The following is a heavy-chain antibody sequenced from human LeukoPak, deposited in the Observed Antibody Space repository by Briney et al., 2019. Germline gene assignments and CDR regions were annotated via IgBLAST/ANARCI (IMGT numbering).Heavy chain of an antibody. V-gene: IGHV1-46*01. D-gene: IGHD4-17*01. J-gene: IGHJ4*02. CDR3: ARGVYGDYPINPFDY. Sequence: GASVKVSCKASGYTFTSYYMHWVRQAPGQGLEWVGIINPSGGSTSYAQKFQGRVTMTRDTSTSTVYMELSSLRSEDTAVYYCARGVYGDYPINPFDYWGQGTLVTVSS. CDR1: GYTFTSYY. CDR2: INPSGGST.